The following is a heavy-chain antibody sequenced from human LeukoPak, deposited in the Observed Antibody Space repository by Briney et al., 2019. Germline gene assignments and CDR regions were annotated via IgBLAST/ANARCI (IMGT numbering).Heavy chain of an antibody. V-gene: IGHV4-34*01. J-gene: IGHJ3*02. CDR1: GGSFSGYY. CDR3: ARESISIAVAGTGAFDI. Sequence: SETLSLTCAVYGGSFSGYYWSWIRQPPGKGLEWIGEINHSGSTNYNPSLKSRVTISVDTSKNQFSLKLSSVTAADTAVYYCARESISIAVAGTGAFDIWGQGTMVTVSS. CDR2: INHSGST. D-gene: IGHD6-19*01.